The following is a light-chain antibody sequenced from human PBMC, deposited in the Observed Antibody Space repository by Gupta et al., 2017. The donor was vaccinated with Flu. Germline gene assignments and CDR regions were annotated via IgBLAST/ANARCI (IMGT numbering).Light chain of an antibody. CDR1: QGISNY. CDR2: AAS. J-gene: IGKJ2*01. CDR3: QKYNNAPNT. Sequence: GDRVTITCRESQGISNYLAWYQQKPGKVPKLLIYAASTLQSGVPSRFIGSGSGTDFTLTISSLQPEDVATYYCQKYNNAPNTFGQGTKLEIK. V-gene: IGKV1-27*01.